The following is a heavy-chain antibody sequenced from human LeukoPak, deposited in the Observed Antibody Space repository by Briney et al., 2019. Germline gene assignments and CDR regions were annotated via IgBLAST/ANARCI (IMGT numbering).Heavy chain of an antibody. CDR3: ARHDYGDLPFFDY. V-gene: IGHV5-10-1*01. Sequence: GESLKISCKGSGYGFTSYWISWVRQMPGKGLEWMGRIDPSDSYTNYSPSFQGHVTISADKSISTAYLQWSSLKASDTAMYYCARHDYGDLPFFDYWGQGTLVTVSS. CDR1: GYGFTSYW. D-gene: IGHD4-17*01. CDR2: IDPSDSYT. J-gene: IGHJ4*02.